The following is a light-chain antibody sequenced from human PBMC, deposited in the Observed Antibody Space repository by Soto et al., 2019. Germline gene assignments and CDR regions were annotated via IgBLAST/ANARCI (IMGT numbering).Light chain of an antibody. CDR3: QQRHSYPIT. V-gene: IGKV1-9*01. CDR1: QGISNY. Sequence: DIQLTQSPSFLSASVGDRVTITCRASQGISNYLAWDHQKPGKAPKLLIHTASTLQSGVPTRFSGSGSGTEFTLTISSLQPEDFATYYCQQRHSYPITFGQGTRLETK. CDR2: TAS. J-gene: IGKJ5*01.